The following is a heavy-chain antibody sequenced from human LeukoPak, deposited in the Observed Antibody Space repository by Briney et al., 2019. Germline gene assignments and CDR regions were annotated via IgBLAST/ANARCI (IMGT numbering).Heavy chain of an antibody. CDR2: ISGSSDTI. J-gene: IGHJ6*04. CDR3: AREDTDYYAGMDV. Sequence: GGSLRLSCAASGFTFSSYDMSWVRQAPGKGLDWVSYISGSSDTIYYADSVKGRFTISRDNAKNSLSLQLNSLRAEDTAVYYCAREDTDYYAGMDVWGKGTTVTVSS. CDR1: GFTFSSYD. V-gene: IGHV3-48*01.